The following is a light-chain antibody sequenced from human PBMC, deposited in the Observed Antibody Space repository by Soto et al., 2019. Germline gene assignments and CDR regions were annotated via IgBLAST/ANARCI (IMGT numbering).Light chain of an antibody. CDR2: EVS. CDR3: RSFTTTSTVL. J-gene: IGLJ2*01. V-gene: IGLV2-14*01. Sequence: QSVLTQPASVSGSLGQSITISCTGTSSDIGGYNYVSWYQQHPGKAPKVMIFEVSKRPSGVSNRFSGSKSGNMASLTISGLQAEDEGDYYCRSFTTTSTVLLGGGTQLTVL. CDR1: SSDIGGYNY.